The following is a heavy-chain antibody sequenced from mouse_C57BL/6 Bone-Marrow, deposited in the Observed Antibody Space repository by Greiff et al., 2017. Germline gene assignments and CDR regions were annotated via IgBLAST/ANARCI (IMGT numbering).Heavy chain of an antibody. Sequence: QVQLQQSGPELVKPGASVKLSCKASGYTFTSYDINWVKQRPGQGLEWIGWIYPRDGSTTYNEKFKGQATLTVDTSSNTAYMELHSLTSEDSAVYFGARGGTVALDYWGQGTTLTVSS. V-gene: IGHV1-85*01. CDR2: IYPRDGST. CDR3: ARGGTVALDY. D-gene: IGHD1-1*01. J-gene: IGHJ2*01. CDR1: GYTFTSYD.